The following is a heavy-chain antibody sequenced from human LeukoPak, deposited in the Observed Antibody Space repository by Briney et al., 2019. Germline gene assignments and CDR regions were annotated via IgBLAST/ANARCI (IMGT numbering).Heavy chain of an antibody. CDR2: ISSSSSYI. Sequence: GGSLRLSCAASGFTFTTYAMSWVRQAPGKGLEWVSSISSSSSYIYYADSVKGRFTISRDNAKNSLYLQMNSLRAEDTAVYYCALGEQLAPFDYWGQGTLVTVSS. J-gene: IGHJ4*02. CDR3: ALGEQLAPFDY. D-gene: IGHD6-13*01. CDR1: GFTFTTYA. V-gene: IGHV3-21*01.